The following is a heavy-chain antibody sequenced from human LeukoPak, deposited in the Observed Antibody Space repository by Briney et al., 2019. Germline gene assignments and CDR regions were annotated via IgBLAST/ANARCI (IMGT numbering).Heavy chain of an antibody. Sequence: SETLSLTCTVSGGSIGGYYWSWIRQPPGKGLEWIGYIFSSGSTNYNPSLKSRVTISEDTSVNQFSLKLSSVTAADTAVYYCARHYYDRSDSYSFDYWGQGTLVTVSS. CDR1: GGSIGGYY. D-gene: IGHD3-22*01. CDR2: IFSSGST. V-gene: IGHV4-59*08. CDR3: ARHYYDRSDSYSFDY. J-gene: IGHJ4*02.